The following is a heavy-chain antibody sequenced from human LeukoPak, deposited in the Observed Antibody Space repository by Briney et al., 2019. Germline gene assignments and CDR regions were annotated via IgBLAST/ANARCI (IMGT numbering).Heavy chain of an antibody. D-gene: IGHD3-9*01. Sequence: PSETLSLTCTVSSGSISSYYWSWIRQPAGKGLEWIGRIYTSGSTNYHPSLKSRVTMSVDTSKNQFSLKLSSVTAADTAVYYCAGNVLRYFDWSYYFDYWGQGTLVTVSS. J-gene: IGHJ4*02. CDR1: SGSISSYY. V-gene: IGHV4-4*07. CDR2: IYTSGST. CDR3: AGNVLRYFDWSYYFDY.